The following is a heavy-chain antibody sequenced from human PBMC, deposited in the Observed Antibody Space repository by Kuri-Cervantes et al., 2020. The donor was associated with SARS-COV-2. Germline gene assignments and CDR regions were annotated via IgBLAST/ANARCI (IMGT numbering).Heavy chain of an antibody. CDR2: INHSGST. J-gene: IGHJ3*02. V-gene: IGHV4-34*01. Sequence: SETLSLTCAVYGGSFSGYYWSWIRQPPGKGLEWIGEINHSGSTNYNPSLKSRVTISVDTSKNQFSLKLSSVTAADTAVYYCARYRAFXAWADAFDIWGQGTMVTVSS. CDR3: ARYRAFXAWADAFDI. D-gene: IGHD3-3*02. CDR1: GGSFSGYY.